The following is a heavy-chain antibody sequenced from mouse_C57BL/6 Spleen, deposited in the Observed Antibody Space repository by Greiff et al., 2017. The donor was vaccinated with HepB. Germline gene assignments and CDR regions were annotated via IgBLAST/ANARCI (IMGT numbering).Heavy chain of an antibody. CDR3: TAIVTTRYYAMDY. CDR1: GYTFTDYE. V-gene: IGHV1-15*01. D-gene: IGHD2-5*01. CDR2: IDPETGGT. Sequence: QVQLKQSGAELVRPGASVTLSCKASGYTFTDYEMHWVKQTPVHGLEWIGAIDPETGGTAYNQKFKGKAILTADKSSSTAYMELRSLTSEDSAVYYCTAIVTTRYYAMDYWGQGTSVTVSS. J-gene: IGHJ4*01.